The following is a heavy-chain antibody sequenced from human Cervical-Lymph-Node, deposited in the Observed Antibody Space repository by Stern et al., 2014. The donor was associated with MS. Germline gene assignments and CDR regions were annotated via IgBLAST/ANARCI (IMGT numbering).Heavy chain of an antibody. V-gene: IGHV3-30*18. D-gene: IGHD2-2*02. CDR2: ISYDGSDK. CDR3: ANAAALSCRSPSCYKAFEY. Sequence: VQLEESGGGVAQPGRSLRLSCAASGFTFSLSGMHWVRQAPGKGLDWVAVISYDGSDKYYGDSVKCRFTISRDNSKNTVYLQMNSLRAEDTAVYYCANAAALSCRSPSCYKAFEYWGQGILVTVSS. J-gene: IGHJ4*02. CDR1: GFTFSLSG.